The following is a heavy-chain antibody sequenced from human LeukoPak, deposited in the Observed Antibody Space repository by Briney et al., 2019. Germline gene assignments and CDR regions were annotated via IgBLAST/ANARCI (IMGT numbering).Heavy chain of an antibody. D-gene: IGHD6-19*01. V-gene: IGHV3-23*01. CDR2: ISTGGSST. CDR1: GFTFSSYA. CDR3: AKDATGYSSGGGYFDY. J-gene: IGHJ4*02. Sequence: GGSLRLSCAASGFTFSSYAMSWVRQAPGKGLKWVSTISTGGSSTYYADSVKDRFTISRDNSENTLYLQMNSLRAEDTAMYYCAKDATGYSSGGGYFDYWGQGALVTVSS.